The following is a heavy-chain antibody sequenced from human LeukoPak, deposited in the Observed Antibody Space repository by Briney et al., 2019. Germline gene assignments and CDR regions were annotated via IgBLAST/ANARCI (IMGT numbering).Heavy chain of an antibody. CDR1: GDSITNNNCY. CDR3: ARGNSGFIVGAPDYYYYYMDV. D-gene: IGHD1-26*01. J-gene: IGHJ6*03. Sequence: PSETLSLTCTVSGDSITNNNCYWGWVRQPPGKGLEWIASIYYSGSSYYNPSLKSRVTMSVDTSKNQFSLKLSSATAADTAVYYCARGNSGFIVGAPDYYYYYMDVWGKGTTVTISS. CDR2: IYYSGSS. V-gene: IGHV4-39*07.